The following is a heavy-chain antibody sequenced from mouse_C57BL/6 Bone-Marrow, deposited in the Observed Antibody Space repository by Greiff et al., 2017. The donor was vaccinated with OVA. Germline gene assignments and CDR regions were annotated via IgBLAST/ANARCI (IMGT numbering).Heavy chain of an antibody. CDR2: IDPSDSYT. CDR3: ARPDGYYSYYFDY. J-gene: IGHJ2*01. V-gene: IGHV1-69*01. CDR1: GYTFTSYW. D-gene: IGHD2-3*01. Sequence: QVQLQQPGAELVMPGASVKLSCKASGYTFTSYWMHWVKQRPGQGLAWIGEIDPSDSYTNYNQKFQGKSTLTVDKSSSTAYMQLSSLTSEDSAVYYCARPDGYYSYYFDYWGQGTTLTVSS.